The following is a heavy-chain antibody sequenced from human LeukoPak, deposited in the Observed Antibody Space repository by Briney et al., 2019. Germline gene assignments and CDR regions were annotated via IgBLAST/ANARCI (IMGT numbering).Heavy chain of an antibody. Sequence: GGSLRLSCAASGFTVSSNYMSWVRQAPGKGLEWVSVIYSGGSTYYADSVKGRFTISRDNSKNTLYLQMNSLRAEDTAVYYCARVIRGGYYGDSAYHYYYMDVWGKGTTVTISS. CDR1: GFTVSSNY. CDR2: IYSGGST. J-gene: IGHJ6*03. CDR3: ARVIRGGYYGDSAYHYYYMDV. D-gene: IGHD4-17*01. V-gene: IGHV3-53*01.